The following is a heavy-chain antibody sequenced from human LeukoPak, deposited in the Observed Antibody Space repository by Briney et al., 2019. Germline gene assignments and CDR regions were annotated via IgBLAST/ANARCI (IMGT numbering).Heavy chain of an antibody. CDR3: ARDGVGATWYYYMDV. V-gene: IGHV1-2*02. CDR2: INPNSGGT. D-gene: IGHD1-26*01. J-gene: IGHJ6*03. CDR1: GYTFTGYY. Sequence: GASVKVSCKASGYTFTGYYMHWVRQAPGQGLEWMGWINPNSGGTNYAQKFQGRVTMTRDTSISTAYMELSRLRSDDTAVYYCARDGVGATWYYYMDVWGKGTTVTVSS.